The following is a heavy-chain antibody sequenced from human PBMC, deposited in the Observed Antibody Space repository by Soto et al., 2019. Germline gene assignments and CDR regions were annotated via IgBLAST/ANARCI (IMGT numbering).Heavy chain of an antibody. Sequence: QVQLVESGGGVVQPGRSLRLSCAASGFTFSSYAMHWVRQAPGKGLEWVAVISYDGSNKYHADSVKGRFTISGDNSKNTLYLQLNSLRAEDTAVYYCAREFGITVTPSFDYWGQGTLVTVSS. CDR1: GFTFSSYA. V-gene: IGHV3-30-3*01. D-gene: IGHD4-17*01. CDR2: ISYDGSNK. J-gene: IGHJ4*02. CDR3: AREFGITVTPSFDY.